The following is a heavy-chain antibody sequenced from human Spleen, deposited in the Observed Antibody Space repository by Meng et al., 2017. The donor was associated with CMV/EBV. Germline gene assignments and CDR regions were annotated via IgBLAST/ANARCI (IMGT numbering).Heavy chain of an antibody. V-gene: IGHV3-23*01. J-gene: IGHJ4*02. CDR1: GFTFDNYA. CDR2: ISGSGGNT. Sequence: GESLKISCAASGFTFDNYAMSWVRQAPGKGLEWVSAISGSGGNTYYADSVKGRFTISRDNSKNTLYLQMNSLRAEDTAVYYCAKEGRLVAPWEWGQGTLVTVSS. D-gene: IGHD2-8*02. CDR3: AKEGRLVAPWE.